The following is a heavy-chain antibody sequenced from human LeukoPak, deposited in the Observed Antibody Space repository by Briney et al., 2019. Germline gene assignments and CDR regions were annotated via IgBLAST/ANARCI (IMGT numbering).Heavy chain of an antibody. V-gene: IGHV3-30*02. CDR1: GFTFSSYG. CDR2: IRYDGSNK. CDR3: ATLVGASVDYFDY. Sequence: GGSLRLSCAASGFTFSSYGMHWVRQAPGKGLEWVAFIRYDGSNKYYADSVKGRFTISRDNSRNTLYLQMNRLRPEDTAVYNCATLVGASVDYFDYWGRGTLVTVSS. J-gene: IGHJ4*02. D-gene: IGHD1-26*01.